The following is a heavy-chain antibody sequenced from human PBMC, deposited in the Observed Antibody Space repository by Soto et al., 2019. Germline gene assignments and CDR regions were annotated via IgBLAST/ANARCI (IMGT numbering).Heavy chain of an antibody. V-gene: IGHV4-59*08. Sequence: PSETLSLTCAASGGSISSYYWSWIRKPPGKGLEWIGYIYYSGSTNYNPSLKSRVTMSVGTSKSQFSLNLSSVTAADTAVYYCARMPHLGYCNTKRCDRDYWGQGTLVTVSS. D-gene: IGHD2-15*01. CDR3: ARMPHLGYCNTKRCDRDY. J-gene: IGHJ4*02. CDR2: IYYSGST. CDR1: GGSISSYY.